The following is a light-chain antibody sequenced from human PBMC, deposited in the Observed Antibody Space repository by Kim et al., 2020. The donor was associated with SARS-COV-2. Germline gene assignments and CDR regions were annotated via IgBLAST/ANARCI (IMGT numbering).Light chain of an antibody. CDR3: TAWDSSLSAWV. CDR1: NSNVATQG. J-gene: IGLJ3*02. Sequence: QPATLPCTDNNSNVATQGTVWLRQTQGHPPTLVSHRYNRLPSGISERLSASTSGNTASLTITGLQPEDEAVYYCTAWDSSLSAWVFGGGTQLTVL. V-gene: IGLV10-54*01. CDR2: RYN.